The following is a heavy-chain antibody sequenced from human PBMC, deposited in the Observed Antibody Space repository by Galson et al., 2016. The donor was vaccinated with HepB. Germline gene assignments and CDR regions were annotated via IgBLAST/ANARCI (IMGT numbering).Heavy chain of an antibody. CDR2: IRGSGSNS. D-gene: IGHD6-19*01. Sequence: SLRLSCAASGFTFSSYTMSWVRQAPGKGLEWVSSIRGSGSNSWYADSVKGRFTISRDNSKNTLYLQMSSLRAEDTAVYYCAKEYQWQAFDYWGQGTLVTVSP. V-gene: IGHV3-23*01. CDR3: AKEYQWQAFDY. J-gene: IGHJ4*02. CDR1: GFTFSSYT.